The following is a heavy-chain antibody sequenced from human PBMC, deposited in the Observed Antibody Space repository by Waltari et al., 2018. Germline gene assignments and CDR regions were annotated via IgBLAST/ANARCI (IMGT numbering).Heavy chain of an antibody. Sequence: EVRLVESGGGLVQPGGSLRLSCAASGFTFSDYWMSWVRQAPGQGLEWVANIKQDGSAEYQVDPVKGRFTISRDNAKNSLYLQMNSLRAEDTAVYFCARGGSWAIDYWGQGTLVTVSS. CDR1: GFTFSDYW. CDR3: ARGGSWAIDY. J-gene: IGHJ4*02. CDR2: IKQDGSAE. D-gene: IGHD3-16*01. V-gene: IGHV3-7*01.